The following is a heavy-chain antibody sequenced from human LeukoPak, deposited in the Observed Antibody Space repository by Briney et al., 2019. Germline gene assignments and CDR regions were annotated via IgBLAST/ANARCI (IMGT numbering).Heavy chain of an antibody. J-gene: IGHJ4*02. D-gene: IGHD3-22*01. Sequence: ASVKVSCKASEYTFTGYYIHWVRQAPGQGLEWMGWINPNSGGTNYAQKFQGRVTMTRDTSISTAYMELSRLGSDDTAVYYCARDTSYYYDSSGYGPDYWGQGTLVTVSS. CDR1: EYTFTGYY. V-gene: IGHV1-2*02. CDR3: ARDTSYYYDSSGYGPDY. CDR2: INPNSGGT.